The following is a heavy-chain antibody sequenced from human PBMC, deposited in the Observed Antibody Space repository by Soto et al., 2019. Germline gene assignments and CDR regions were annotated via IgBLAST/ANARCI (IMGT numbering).Heavy chain of an antibody. CDR3: AKAGSSWYVTDY. D-gene: IGHD6-13*01. Sequence: QVQLVESGGGVVQPGRSLRLSCAASGFTFSNYGMHWVLQAPGKGLEWVAMIWYDGSKTYYGDSVKGRFTISRDNSKNTLYLQMNSLRGEYTAVYSCAKAGSSWYVTDYWGQGTLVTVSS. V-gene: IGHV3-33*06. CDR2: IWYDGSKT. J-gene: IGHJ4*02. CDR1: GFTFSNYG.